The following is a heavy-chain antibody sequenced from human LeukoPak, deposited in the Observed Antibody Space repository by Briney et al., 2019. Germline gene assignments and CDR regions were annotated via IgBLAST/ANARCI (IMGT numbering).Heavy chain of an antibody. V-gene: IGHV1-69*13. CDR1: GGTFSSYA. J-gene: IGHJ4*02. CDR2: IIPIFGTA. CDR3: ASSVYCSSTSCYYFDY. Sequence: SVKVSCKXSGGTFSSYAISWVRQAPGQGLEWMGGIIPIFGTANYAQKFQGRVTITADESTSTAYMELSSLRSEDTAVYYCASSVYCSSTSCYYFDYWGQGTLVTVSS. D-gene: IGHD2-2*01.